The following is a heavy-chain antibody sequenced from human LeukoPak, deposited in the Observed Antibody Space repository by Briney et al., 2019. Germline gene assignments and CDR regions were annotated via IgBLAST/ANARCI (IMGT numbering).Heavy chain of an antibody. CDR2: SRNEANSYTT. D-gene: IGHD1-26*01. CDR1: GFTFSDHY. V-gene: IGHV3-72*01. Sequence: PGGSLRLSCAASGFTFSDHYMDWVRQAPGKGLEWVGRSRNEANSYTTEYAASVKGRFTISRDDSKNSLYLQMNSLKTEDTAVYYCTRGVVGAGNDIWGQGTMVTVSS. J-gene: IGHJ3*02. CDR3: TRGVVGAGNDI.